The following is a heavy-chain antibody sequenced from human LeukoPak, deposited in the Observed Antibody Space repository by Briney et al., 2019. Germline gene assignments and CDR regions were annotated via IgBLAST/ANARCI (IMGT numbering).Heavy chain of an antibody. D-gene: IGHD6-19*01. CDR2: FDPEDGET. CDR1: GYTLTELS. Sequence: GASVKVSCKVSGYTLTELSMHWVRQAPGKGLEWMGGFDPEDGETIYAQKFQGRVTMTEDTSTDTAYMELSSLRSEDTAVYYCATRGSGRSSGWYLRYFQHWGQGTLVTVSS. V-gene: IGHV1-24*01. CDR3: ATRGSGRSSGWYLRYFQH. J-gene: IGHJ1*01.